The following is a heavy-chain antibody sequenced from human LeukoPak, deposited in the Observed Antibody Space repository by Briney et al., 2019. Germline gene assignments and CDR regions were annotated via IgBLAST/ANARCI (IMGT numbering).Heavy chain of an antibody. CDR2: ISGSGGST. CDR3: ARDQVDRIWYFDY. V-gene: IGHV3-23*01. Sequence: PGGSLRLSCAASGFTFSSYAMSWVRQAPGKGLEWVSAISGSGGSTYYADSMKGRFTISRDNAKNSLSLQMNSLRAEDTAVYYCARDQVDRIWYFDYWGQGTLVTVSS. J-gene: IGHJ4*02. CDR1: GFTFSSYA. D-gene: IGHD1-14*01.